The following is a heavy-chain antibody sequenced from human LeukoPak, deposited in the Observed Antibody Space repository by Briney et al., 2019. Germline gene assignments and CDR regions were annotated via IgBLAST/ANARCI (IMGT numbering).Heavy chain of an antibody. J-gene: IGHJ3*02. CDR3: ARGDYYGSGRAYAFDI. V-gene: IGHV4-59*01. D-gene: IGHD3-10*01. CDR1: GGSISSYY. Sequence: SETLSLTCTVSGGSISSYYWSWIRQPPGKGLEWIGYIYYSGSTNYNPSLKSRVTISVDTSKNQFSLKLSSVTAADTAVYYCARGDYYGSGRAYAFDIWAQGTMVTVSS. CDR2: IYYSGST.